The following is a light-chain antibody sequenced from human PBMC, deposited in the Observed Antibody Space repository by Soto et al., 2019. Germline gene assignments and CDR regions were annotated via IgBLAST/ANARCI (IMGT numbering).Light chain of an antibody. CDR3: CSYAGGYVV. J-gene: IGLJ2*01. CDR1: SSDVGSYNL. Sequence: QSALTQPASVSGSPGQSITISCTGTSSDVGSYNLVSWYQQYPGKAPKLMIYEDSKRPSGVSNRYSGSKSGNTASLTIAGLQAEDGADYYCCSYAGGYVVFGGGT. V-gene: IGLV2-23*01. CDR2: EDS.